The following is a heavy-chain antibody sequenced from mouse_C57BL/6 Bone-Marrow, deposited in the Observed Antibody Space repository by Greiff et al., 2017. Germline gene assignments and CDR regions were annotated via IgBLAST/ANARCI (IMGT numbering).Heavy chain of an antibody. CDR2: ISDGGSYT. V-gene: IGHV5-4*03. Sequence: DVKLVESGGGLVKPGGSLKLSCAASGFTFSSSAMSWVRQTPEKRLGWVATISDGGSYTYYPDNVKGRFTISRDNAKNNLYLQMSHLKSEDTAMYYCARGPLDYWGQGTSVTVSS. CDR3: ARGPLDY. J-gene: IGHJ4*01. CDR1: GFTFSSSA.